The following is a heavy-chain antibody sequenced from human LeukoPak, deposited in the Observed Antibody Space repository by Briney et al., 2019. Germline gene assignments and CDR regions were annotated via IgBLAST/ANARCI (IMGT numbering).Heavy chain of an antibody. CDR1: GGSISSYY. CDR3: ARGDGGGVVDY. Sequence: PSETLSLTCTVSGGSISSYYWSWIQQPPGKGLEWIGYIYYSGSTNYNPSLKSRVTISVDTSKNEFSLKLSSVTAADTAVYYCARGDGGGVVDYWGQGTLVTVSS. D-gene: IGHD3-3*01. J-gene: IGHJ4*02. CDR2: IYYSGST. V-gene: IGHV4-59*01.